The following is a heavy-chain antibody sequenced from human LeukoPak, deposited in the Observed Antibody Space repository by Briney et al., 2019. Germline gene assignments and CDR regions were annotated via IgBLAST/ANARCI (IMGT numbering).Heavy chain of an antibody. CDR2: IRYDGTNK. CDR3: AKDRDYGDYPSPYYYYMDV. CDR1: GFTFSTYG. Sequence: GGSLRLSCAASGFTFSTYGIHWVRQAPGKGLEWVAFIRYDGTNKWYANSVKGRFTISRDNSKNMLYLQMNSLRAEDTAVYHCAKDRDYGDYPSPYYYYMDVWGKGTTVTGSS. D-gene: IGHD4-17*01. V-gene: IGHV3-30*02. J-gene: IGHJ6*03.